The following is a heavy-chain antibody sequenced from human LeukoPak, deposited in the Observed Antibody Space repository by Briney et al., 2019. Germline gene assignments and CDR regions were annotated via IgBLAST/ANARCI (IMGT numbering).Heavy chain of an antibody. D-gene: IGHD5-12*01. J-gene: IGHJ3*02. CDR2: ISSSSSYI. Sequence: GGSLRLSCAASGFTFSSYSMNWVRQAPGKGLEWVSSISSSSSYIYYADSVKGRFTISRDNAKNSLYLQMNSLRAEDTAVYYCARDLQGGYSGYVDAFDIWGQGTMVTVSS. CDR3: ARDLQGGYSGYVDAFDI. CDR1: GFTFSSYS. V-gene: IGHV3-21*01.